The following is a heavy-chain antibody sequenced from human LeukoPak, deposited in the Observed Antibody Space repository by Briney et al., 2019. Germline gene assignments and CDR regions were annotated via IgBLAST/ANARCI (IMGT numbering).Heavy chain of an antibody. Sequence: SETLSLTCTVSGGSFNLYSWTWIRQPPGKGLEWIAEIGHGGSINFNPSLKSRVTVSLGTSKNQFSLSLSSVTAADTAVYYCASRETFYFYYMDVWGNGTTVTVSS. CDR1: GGSFNLYS. CDR3: ASRETFYFYYMDV. D-gene: IGHD1-26*01. CDR2: IGHGGSI. J-gene: IGHJ6*03. V-gene: IGHV4-34*01.